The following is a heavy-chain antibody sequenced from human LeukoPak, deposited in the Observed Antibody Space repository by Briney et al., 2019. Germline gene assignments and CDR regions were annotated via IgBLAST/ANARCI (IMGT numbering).Heavy chain of an antibody. CDR3: ASHGWNLYYFDY. CDR2: ISSSGSTI. CDR1: GFTFSSYE. D-gene: IGHD1-1*01. Sequence: GGSLRLSCAASGFTFSSYEMNWVRRAPGKGLEWVSYISSSGSTIYYADSVKGRFTISRDNAKNSLYLQMNSLRAEDTAVYYCASHGWNLYYFDYWGQGTLVTVSS. J-gene: IGHJ4*02. V-gene: IGHV3-48*03.